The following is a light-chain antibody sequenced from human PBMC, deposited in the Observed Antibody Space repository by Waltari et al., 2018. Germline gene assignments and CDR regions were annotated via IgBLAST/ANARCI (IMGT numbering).Light chain of an antibody. CDR3: QVWDGTRDHYV. CDR1: HIESKH. J-gene: IGLJ1*01. V-gene: IGLV3-21*02. CDR2: DDS. Sequence: SYVLTQSASVSAAPGQTARISCWGNHIESKHVHWDQQKPGQDPVLVCYDDSDRPVGSPESVAGSNSGNMDTLARIGLGAGDEADYYSQVWDGTRDHYVFGSGTKVTVL.